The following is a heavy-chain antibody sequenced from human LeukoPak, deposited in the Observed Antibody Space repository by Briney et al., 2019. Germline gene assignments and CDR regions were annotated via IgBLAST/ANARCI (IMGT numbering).Heavy chain of an antibody. V-gene: IGHV3-30*04. J-gene: IGHJ6*03. CDR3: ARDHNRYYYYYYMDV. D-gene: IGHD2/OR15-2a*01. Sequence: PGRSLRLSCAASGFTFSSYAMHWVRQAPGKGLEWVAVISYDGSNKYYADSVKGRFTISRDNSKNTLYLQMNSLRAEDTAVYYCARDHNRYYYYYYMDVWGKGTTVTVSS. CDR1: GFTFSSYA. CDR2: ISYDGSNK.